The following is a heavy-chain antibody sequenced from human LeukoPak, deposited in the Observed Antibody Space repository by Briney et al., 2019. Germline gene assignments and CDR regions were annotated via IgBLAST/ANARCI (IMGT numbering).Heavy chain of an antibody. V-gene: IGHV4-4*07. CDR2: IYTSGST. CDR3: AGQLERTGTTTRFDY. J-gene: IGHJ4*02. Sequence: SETLSLTCTVSGGSISSYYWSWIRQPAGKGLEWIGRIYTSGSTNYNPSLKSRVTMSVDTSKNQFSLKLSSVTAADTAVYYCAGQLERTGTTTRFDYWGQGTLVTVSS. D-gene: IGHD1-1*01. CDR1: GGSISSYY.